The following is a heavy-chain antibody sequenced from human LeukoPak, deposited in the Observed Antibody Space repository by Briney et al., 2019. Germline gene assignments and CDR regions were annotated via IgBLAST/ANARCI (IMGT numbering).Heavy chain of an antibody. CDR3: ARVSPIYCSSTSCHSLFDY. CDR2: IYCSGST. D-gene: IGHD2-2*01. V-gene: IGHV4-59*01. Sequence: SETLSLTCTVSGGSISSYYWSWIRRPPGKGLEWIGYIYCSGSTNYNPSLKSRVTISVDTSKNQFSLKLSSVTAADTAVYYCARVSPIYCSSTSCHSLFDYWGQGTLVTVSS. J-gene: IGHJ4*02. CDR1: GGSISSYY.